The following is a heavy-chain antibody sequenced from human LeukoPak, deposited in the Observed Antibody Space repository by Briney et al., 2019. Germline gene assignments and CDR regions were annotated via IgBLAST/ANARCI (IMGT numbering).Heavy chain of an antibody. V-gene: IGHV3-23*01. CDR3: AKGNWGGEYVFDY. J-gene: IGHJ4*02. D-gene: IGHD7-27*01. CDR1: GVTFSSYA. Sequence: GGSLRLSCEASGVTFSSYAMSWVRQAPGKGLEWVSAISGSGDSTYYADSVKGRFTVSRDNSKNTLYLQMNSLRAEDTAVYFCAKGNWGGEYVFDYWGQGTLVTVSS. CDR2: ISGSGDST.